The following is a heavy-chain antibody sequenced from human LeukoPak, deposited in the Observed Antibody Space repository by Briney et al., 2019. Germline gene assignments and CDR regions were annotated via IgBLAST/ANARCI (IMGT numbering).Heavy chain of an antibody. CDR2: IKQGGSEK. V-gene: IGHV3-7*04. D-gene: IGHD2-21*02. Sequence: GRSLRLSCAASGFTFSSYWMSWVRHAPGKGLEWVANIKQGGSEKYYVDSVKGRFTISRDNAKNSLYLQMNSLRAEDTAVYYCARVLSYCGGDCYYYFQHWGQGTLVTVSS. J-gene: IGHJ1*01. CDR3: ARVLSYCGGDCYYYFQH. CDR1: GFTFSSYW.